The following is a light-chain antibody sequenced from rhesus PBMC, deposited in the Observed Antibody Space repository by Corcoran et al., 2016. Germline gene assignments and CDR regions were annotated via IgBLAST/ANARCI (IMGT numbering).Light chain of an antibody. CDR2: AAS. V-gene: IGKV3-24*04. J-gene: IGKJ1*01. CDR3: QQSSNLLT. CDR1: QSVGSY. Sequence: EIVVTQSPATLSLSPGERATLSCRTSQSVGSYLAWFQQKPGQAPRLLIYAASNRATGTPDRVSGSGSGTDFTLTISSLEPEDVGVYYCQQSSNLLTFGLGTKVEIK.